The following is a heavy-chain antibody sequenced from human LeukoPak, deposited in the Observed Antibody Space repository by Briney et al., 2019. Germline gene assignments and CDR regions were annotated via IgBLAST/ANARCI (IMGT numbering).Heavy chain of an antibody. Sequence: PGGSLRLSCAASGFTFSSYGMSWVRQAPGKGLEWVSSISSSSSYIYYADSVKGRFTISRDNAKNSLYLQMNSLRAEDTAVYYCARDGAVWFGDSDAFDIWGQGTMVTVSS. J-gene: IGHJ3*02. V-gene: IGHV3-21*01. CDR2: ISSSSSYI. D-gene: IGHD3-10*01. CDR1: GFTFSSYG. CDR3: ARDGAVWFGDSDAFDI.